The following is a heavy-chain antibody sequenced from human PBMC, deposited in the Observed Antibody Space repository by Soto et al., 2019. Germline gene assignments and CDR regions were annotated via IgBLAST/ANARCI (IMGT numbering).Heavy chain of an antibody. V-gene: IGHV3-21*01. Sequence: PGGSLRLSCAASGFTFSSYSMNWVRQAPGKGLEWVSSISSSSSYIYYADSVKGRFTISRDNAKNSLYLQMNSLRAEDTAVYYCARDITDYGSGSYSYYYYYGMDVWGQGTTVTVYS. J-gene: IGHJ6*02. D-gene: IGHD3-10*01. CDR3: ARDITDYGSGSYSYYYYYGMDV. CDR1: GFTFSSYS. CDR2: ISSSSSYI.